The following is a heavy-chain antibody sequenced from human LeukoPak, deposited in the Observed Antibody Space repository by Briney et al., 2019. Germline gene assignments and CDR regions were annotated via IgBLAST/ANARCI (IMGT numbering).Heavy chain of an antibody. CDR2: INPDRGAT. Sequence: GASVKVSCKASGYTFTDYFIHWVRQALGQGLEWLGWINPDRGATTYEQKFQGRITVTRDTSMSTAYMELSRLTSDDTAVYYCARRGPAYSDNWNAYDYWGQGSLVTVSS. J-gene: IGHJ4*02. D-gene: IGHD1-20*01. V-gene: IGHV1-2*02. CDR1: GYTFTDYF. CDR3: ARRGPAYSDNWNAYDY.